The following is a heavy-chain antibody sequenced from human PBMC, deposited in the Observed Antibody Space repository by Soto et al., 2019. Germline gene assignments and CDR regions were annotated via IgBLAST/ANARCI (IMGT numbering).Heavy chain of an antibody. V-gene: IGHV1-18*01. CDR1: GYTFTSYG. D-gene: IGHD6-13*01. J-gene: IGHJ5*02. CDR3: ARACCNQQNWFDP. CDR2: ISAYNGNT. Sequence: ASVKVSCKASGYTFTSYGISWVRQAPGQGLEWMGWISAYNGNTNYAQKLQGRVTMTTDTSTSTAYMQMNSLRVEDTAVYYCARACCNQQNWFDPWGQGTLVTVSS.